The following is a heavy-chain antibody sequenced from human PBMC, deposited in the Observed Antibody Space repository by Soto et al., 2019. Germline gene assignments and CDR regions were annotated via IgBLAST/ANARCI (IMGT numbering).Heavy chain of an antibody. CDR1: GYTFTSYY. J-gene: IGHJ6*02. Sequence: ASVKVSCKASGYTFTSYYMHWVRQAPGQGLEWMGIINPSGGSTSSAQKFQGRVTMTRDTSTSTVYMELSSLRSEDTAVYYCARDGDIVVVPAAISYYYYYGMDVWG. CDR3: ARDGDIVVVPAAISYYYYYGMDV. V-gene: IGHV1-46*01. D-gene: IGHD2-2*01. CDR2: INPSGGST.